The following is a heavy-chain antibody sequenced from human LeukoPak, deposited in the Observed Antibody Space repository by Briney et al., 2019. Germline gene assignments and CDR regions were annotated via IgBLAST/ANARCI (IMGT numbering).Heavy chain of an antibody. CDR3: ARVLAYYYDKRVDY. J-gene: IGHJ4*02. V-gene: IGHV3-48*04. D-gene: IGHD3-22*01. Sequence: GGSLRLSCAASGFTFSSYSMNWVRQAPGKGLEWVSYISSSSSTIYYADSVKGRFTISRDNAKNSLYLQMNSLRAEDTAVYYCARVLAYYYDKRVDYWGQGTLVTVSS. CDR2: ISSSSSTI. CDR1: GFTFSSYS.